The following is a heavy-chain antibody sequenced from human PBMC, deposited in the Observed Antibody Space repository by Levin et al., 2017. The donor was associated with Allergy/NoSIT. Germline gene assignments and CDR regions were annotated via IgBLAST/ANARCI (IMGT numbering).Heavy chain of an antibody. CDR2: ITTGGAT. CDR3: ARAVGGISGSSGTYDH. D-gene: IGHD1-20*01. V-gene: IGHV3-13*01. CDR1: GFSFSSYD. J-gene: IGHJ1*01. Sequence: GGSLRLSCAASGFSFSSYDIHWVRQATGKGLEWVSGITTGGATYYADSVKGRLTISRENAKSSVYLQMNSLRSGDTAVYYCARAVGGISGSSGTYDHWGQGTLVTVSS.